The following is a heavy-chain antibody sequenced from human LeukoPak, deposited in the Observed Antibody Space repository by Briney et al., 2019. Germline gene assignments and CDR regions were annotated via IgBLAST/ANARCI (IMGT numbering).Heavy chain of an antibody. Sequence: GGSLRLSCAASGFTFSSYAMSWVRQAPGKGLQWVSAISRGGDSPYYADSVKGRFTISRDDSRNTLYLQMNSLRAEDTATYYCAKEVYGSGPYYLDYWGQGTLVTVSS. CDR2: ISRGGDSP. CDR3: AKEVYGSGPYYLDY. V-gene: IGHV3-23*01. D-gene: IGHD3-10*01. CDR1: GFTFSSYA. J-gene: IGHJ4*02.